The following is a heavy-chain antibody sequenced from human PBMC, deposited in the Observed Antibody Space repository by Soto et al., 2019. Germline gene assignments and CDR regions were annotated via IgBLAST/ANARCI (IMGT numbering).Heavy chain of an antibody. V-gene: IGHV2-5*02. J-gene: IGHJ4*02. CDR1: GFSLSTSGVG. CDR3: ARLVAGNFDY. Sequence: QITLKESGPTLVKPTQTLTLTCTFSGFSLSTSGVGVGWIRQPPGKALEWLALIYWDDDERYSPSLKSRLTITKDNSKNQVVLTMTNMDPVDTATYYCARLVAGNFDYWGQGSLVTVSS. CDR2: IYWDDDE.